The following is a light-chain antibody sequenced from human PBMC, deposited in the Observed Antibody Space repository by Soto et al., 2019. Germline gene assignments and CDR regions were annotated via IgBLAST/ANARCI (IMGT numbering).Light chain of an antibody. CDR2: SNN. Sequence: QSVLTQPPSASGTPGQRVTISCSGSSSNIGSNTVNWYQQLPGTAPTLLIYSNNQRPSGVPDRFSGSKSGTSASLAVNGLQSEDEADYYCAAWDDSLNGPLFGGGTQLIVL. V-gene: IGLV1-44*01. J-gene: IGLJ3*02. CDR1: SSNIGSNT. CDR3: AAWDDSLNGPL.